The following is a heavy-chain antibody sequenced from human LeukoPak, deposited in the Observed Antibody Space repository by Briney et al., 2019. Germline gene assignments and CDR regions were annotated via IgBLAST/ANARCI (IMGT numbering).Heavy chain of an antibody. Sequence: PSETLSLTCTASGGSITSYNVSWIRQPPAKGLEWIGYIYYSGSTNYNPSLKSRVTISVDTSKSQFSLKLSSVTAADTAVYYCARSNYYDNVRIDYWRQPSLVTVSS. D-gene: IGHD3-22*01. CDR1: GGSITSYN. CDR2: IYYSGST. CDR3: ARSNYYDNVRIDY. J-gene: IGHJ4*02. V-gene: IGHV4-59*01.